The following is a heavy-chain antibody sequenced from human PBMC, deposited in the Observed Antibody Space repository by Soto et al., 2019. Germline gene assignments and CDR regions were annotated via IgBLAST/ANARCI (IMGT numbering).Heavy chain of an antibody. J-gene: IGHJ4*02. CDR1: GYTFTGYY. Sequence: ASVKVSCKASGYTFTGYYMHWVRQAPGQGLEWMGWINPNSGGTNYAQKFQGWVTMTRDTSSSTAYMELSNLRSEDTAVFYCARGRIQLWYPFDYWGQGTLVTVSS. D-gene: IGHD5-18*01. CDR3: ARGRIQLWYPFDY. CDR2: INPNSGGT. V-gene: IGHV1-2*04.